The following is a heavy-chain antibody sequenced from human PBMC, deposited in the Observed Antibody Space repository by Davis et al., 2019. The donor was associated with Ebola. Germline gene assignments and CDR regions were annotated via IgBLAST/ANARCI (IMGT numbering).Heavy chain of an antibody. CDR2: ISSSGSTI. J-gene: IGHJ6*02. V-gene: IGHV3-48*03. CDR3: ARRVWYYGMDV. Sequence: GGSLRLSCAASGFTFSSYEMNWVRQAPGKGLEWVSYISSSGSTIYYADSVKGRFTISRDNAKNSLYLQMNSLRAEDTAVYYCARRVWYYGMDVWGQGTTVTVSS. CDR1: GFTFSSYE.